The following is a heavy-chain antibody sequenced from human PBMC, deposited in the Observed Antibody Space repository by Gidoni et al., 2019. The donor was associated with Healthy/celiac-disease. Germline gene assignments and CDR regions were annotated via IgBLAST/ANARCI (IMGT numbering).Heavy chain of an antibody. Sequence: EVQLVESGGGLVKPGRSLRLSCTASGFTFGHYAMSWFRQAPGKGLEWVGFIRSKAYGGTTEYAASVKGRFTISRDDSKSIAYLQMNSLKTEDTAVYYCTRVRILSDLWFRDRYYFDYWGQGTLVTVSS. D-gene: IGHD3-10*01. V-gene: IGHV3-49*05. CDR3: TRVRILSDLWFRDRYYFDY. J-gene: IGHJ4*02. CDR2: IRSKAYGGTT. CDR1: GFTFGHYA.